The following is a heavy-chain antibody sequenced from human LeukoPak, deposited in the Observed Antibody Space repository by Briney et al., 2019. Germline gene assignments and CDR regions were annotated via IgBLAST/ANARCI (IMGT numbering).Heavy chain of an antibody. CDR1: GDSVSSNTAS. CDR3: ARDFDY. CDR2: TNKRSKEYF. J-gene: IGHJ4*02. Sequence: SQTLSRTCAISGDSVSSNTASWDWVRKSPSRFLEWLGRTNKRSKEYFDYALSVKSQIAINPDTSQKQFSLQLNSVTPEDTAVYYCARDFDYWGQGTLVTVSS. V-gene: IGHV6-1*01.